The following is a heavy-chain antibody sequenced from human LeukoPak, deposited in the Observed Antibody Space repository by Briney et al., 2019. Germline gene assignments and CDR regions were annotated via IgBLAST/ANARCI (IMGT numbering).Heavy chain of an antibody. Sequence: SGGSLRLSCAASGFTFTTYWMSWVRQAPGKGLEWVANMKPDGSEIFYVDSVKGRFTISRDNAMNTLYLQMNSLRAEDSAVYYCARADILTGYVDYWGQGTLVTVSS. CDR3: ARADILTGYVDY. CDR1: GFTFTTYW. V-gene: IGHV3-7*01. J-gene: IGHJ4*02. D-gene: IGHD3-9*01. CDR2: MKPDGSEI.